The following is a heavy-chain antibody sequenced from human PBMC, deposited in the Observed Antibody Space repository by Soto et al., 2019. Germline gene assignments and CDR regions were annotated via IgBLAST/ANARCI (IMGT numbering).Heavy chain of an antibody. CDR3: ARRHGPTTSENWFDP. Sequence: QVHLVQSGVEVKTPGASVKVSCQASGYTFFTYDISWVRQAPGQGLEWMGWISTYSGDIKYAQKFQGRVTMTTDTSTTTADLELRSLRSDDTAGYYCARRHGPTTSENWFDPWGQGTLVTVSS. J-gene: IGHJ5*02. D-gene: IGHD5-12*01. CDR2: ISTYSGDI. V-gene: IGHV1-18*01. CDR1: GYTFFTYD.